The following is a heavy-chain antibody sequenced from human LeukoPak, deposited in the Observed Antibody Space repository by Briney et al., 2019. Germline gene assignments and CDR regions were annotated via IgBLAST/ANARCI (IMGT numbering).Heavy chain of an antibody. V-gene: IGHV4-39*01. CDR2: IYYSGST. D-gene: IGHD6-13*01. CDR3: ARRGMAAAGFFDY. J-gene: IGHJ4*02. CDR1: GGSISSSSYY. Sequence: PSETLSLTCTVSGGSISSSSYYWGWLRQPPGKGLEWLGTIYYSGSTYYNPSLKSRVTISVDTSKNQFSLKLSSVTAADTAVYYCARRGMAAAGFFDYWGQGTLVTVSS.